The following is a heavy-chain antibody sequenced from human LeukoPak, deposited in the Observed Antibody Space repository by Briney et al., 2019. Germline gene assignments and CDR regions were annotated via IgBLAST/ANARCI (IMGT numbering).Heavy chain of an antibody. CDR1: GFPFNNYA. CDR3: AKGHYEYVWASFDY. V-gene: IGHV3-23*01. CDR2: ISGSGGST. D-gene: IGHD3-16*01. J-gene: IGHJ4*02. Sequence: GGALRLSCVASGFPFNNYAMSWVRHAPGKGLEWVSSISGSGGSTYYAESVKGRFTISRDNSKNTLYLQMNSLRAEDTAAYYCAKGHYEYVWASFDYWGQGTLVTVSS.